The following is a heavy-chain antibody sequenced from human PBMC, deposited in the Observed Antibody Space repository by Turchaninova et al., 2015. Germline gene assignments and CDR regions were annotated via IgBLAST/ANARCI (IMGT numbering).Heavy chain of an antibody. CDR1: GYSFTTFS. J-gene: IGHJ4*02. Sequence: QVQLVQSGAEVKKPGASVKVSCKASGYSFTTFSLSWVRQVPGQGPEWMGWISGYNGDTHYAQICQGRLTMTTDQSTGTAYMELRSLRADDTAVYYCARSPREIVSVYFEYWGQGTLVTVSS. V-gene: IGHV1-18*01. D-gene: IGHD3-22*01. CDR2: ISGYNGDT. CDR3: ARSPREIVSVYFEY.